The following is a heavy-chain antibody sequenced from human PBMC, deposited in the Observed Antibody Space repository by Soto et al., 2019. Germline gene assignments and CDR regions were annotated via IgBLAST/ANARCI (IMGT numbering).Heavy chain of an antibody. CDR1: GFSLSTSGVG. D-gene: IGHD3-9*01. J-gene: IGHJ3*02. CDR2: IYWDDDK. V-gene: IGHV2-5*02. CDR3: ARLYYDILTGYYVDAFDI. Sequence: QITLKESGPTLVKPTQTLTLTCTFSGFSLSTSGVGVGWIRQPPGKALEWLALIYWDDDKRYSPSLKSRLTITKDXXKXQXXLTMTNMDPVDTATYYCARLYYDILTGYYVDAFDIWGQGTMVTVSS.